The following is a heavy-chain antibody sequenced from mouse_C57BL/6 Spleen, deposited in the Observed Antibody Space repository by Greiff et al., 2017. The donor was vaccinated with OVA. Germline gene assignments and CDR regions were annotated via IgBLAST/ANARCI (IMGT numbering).Heavy chain of an antibody. CDR1: GFTFSNYW. D-gene: IGHD4-1*01. CDR3: TGSWDWYFDV. J-gene: IGHJ1*03. Sequence: EVKLQESGGGLVQPGGSMKLSCVASGFTFSNYWMNWVRQSPEKGLEWVAQIRLKSDNYATHYAESVKGRFTISRDDSKSSVYLQMNNLRAEDTGIYYCTGSWDWYFDVWGTGTTVTVSS. V-gene: IGHV6-3*01. CDR2: IRLKSDNYAT.